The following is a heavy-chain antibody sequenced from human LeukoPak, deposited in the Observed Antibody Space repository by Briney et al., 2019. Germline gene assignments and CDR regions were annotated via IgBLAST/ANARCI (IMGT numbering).Heavy chain of an antibody. J-gene: IGHJ4*02. D-gene: IGHD5-12*01. Sequence: GGSLRLSCAASGFNVSYYSMNWVRQAPGKGLEWVSYISFSNSTLYYADSVRGRFTISRDNAKNSLSLQMNSLRADDTAVYYCAGGGATSFDYWGQGILVTVSS. CDR2: ISFSNSTL. CDR1: GFNVSYYS. V-gene: IGHV3-48*04. CDR3: AGGGATSFDY.